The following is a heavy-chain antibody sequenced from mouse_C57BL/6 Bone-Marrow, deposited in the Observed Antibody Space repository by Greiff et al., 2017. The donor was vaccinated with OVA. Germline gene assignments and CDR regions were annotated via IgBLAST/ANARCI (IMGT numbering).Heavy chain of an antibody. CDR3: ARGKGITTRGYFDY. D-gene: IGHD1-1*01. J-gene: IGHJ2*01. V-gene: IGHV1-81*01. Sequence: VQLQQSGAELARPGASVKLSCKASGYTFTSYGISWVKQRTGQGLEWIGEIYPRSGNTYYNEKFKGKATLTADKSSSTAYMELRSLTSEDSAVYLCARGKGITTRGYFDYWGQGTTLTVSS. CDR1: GYTFTSYG. CDR2: IYPRSGNT.